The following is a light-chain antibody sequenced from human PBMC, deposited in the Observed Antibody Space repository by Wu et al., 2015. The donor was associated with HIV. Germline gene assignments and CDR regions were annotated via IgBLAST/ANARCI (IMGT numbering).Light chain of an antibody. Sequence: EIVMTQSPATLSVSPGERATLSCRASQTISSNLAWYQQKPGQAPRLLIYGASTRATGIPGRFSGSGSGTEFTLTISSLQSEDFAIYFCQQYHNWPSTFGGGTKVEIK. J-gene: IGKJ4*01. V-gene: IGKV3-15*01. CDR3: QQYHNWPST. CDR2: GAS. CDR1: QTISSN.